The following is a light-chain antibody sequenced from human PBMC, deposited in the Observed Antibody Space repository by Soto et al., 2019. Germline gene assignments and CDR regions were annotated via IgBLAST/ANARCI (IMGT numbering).Light chain of an antibody. CDR1: QGISNH. J-gene: IGKJ2*01. CDR3: QQYDSAPYT. CDR2: DAS. Sequence: DIQMTQSPSSLSASVGDRVTITCRASQGISNHLAWYQHKPGKAPQLLIYDASTLESGVPSRFSGSGSGTDFTLTISSLQPEDVAAYYCQQYDSAPYTFGQGTKLEIK. V-gene: IGKV1-27*01.